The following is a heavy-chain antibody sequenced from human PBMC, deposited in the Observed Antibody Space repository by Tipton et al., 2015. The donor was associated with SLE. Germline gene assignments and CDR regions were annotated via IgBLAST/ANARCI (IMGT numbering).Heavy chain of an antibody. Sequence: SLRLSCAASGFTFRSYGMHWARQAPGKGLEWVSLIYSGGSTSYADSVKGRFTISRDNSKNTLYLQMNSLRAEDTAVYYCARSSWYDFWSGYYSERYFDLWGRGTLVTVSS. CDR1: GFTFRSYG. V-gene: IGHV3-53*05. CDR3: ARSSWYDFWSGYYSERYFDL. CDR2: IYSGGST. J-gene: IGHJ2*01. D-gene: IGHD3-3*01.